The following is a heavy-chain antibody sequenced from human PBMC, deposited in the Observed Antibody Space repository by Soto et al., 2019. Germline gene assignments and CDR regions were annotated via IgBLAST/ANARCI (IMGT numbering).Heavy chain of an antibody. CDR3: AKFRYCSSSTCHLDFDY. CDR2: IGDSGGST. CDR1: GFTFSSYA. D-gene: IGHD2-2*01. V-gene: IGHV3-23*01. J-gene: IGHJ4*02. Sequence: EVQLLESGGGLVQPGGSLRLSCAASGFTFSSYAMSWVRQAPGEGLEWVSSIGDSGGSTYYVDSVKGRFTISRDNTKNTMFLQMNSLRAEDTAVYFCAKFRYCSSSTCHLDFDYWGQGTLVTVSS.